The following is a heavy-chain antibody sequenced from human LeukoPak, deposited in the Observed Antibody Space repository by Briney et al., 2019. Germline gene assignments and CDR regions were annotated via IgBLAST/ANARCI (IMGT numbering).Heavy chain of an antibody. Sequence: SETLSLTCTVSGGSISSSSYYWGWIRQPPGKGLEWIGGIYYSGSTYYNPSLKSRVTISVGTSKNQFSLKLRSVTAADTAVYYCARHRSNYYGSGISYFDYWGQGTLVTVSS. J-gene: IGHJ4*02. CDR3: ARHRSNYYGSGISYFDY. CDR1: GGSISSSSYY. CDR2: IYYSGST. V-gene: IGHV4-39*01. D-gene: IGHD3-10*01.